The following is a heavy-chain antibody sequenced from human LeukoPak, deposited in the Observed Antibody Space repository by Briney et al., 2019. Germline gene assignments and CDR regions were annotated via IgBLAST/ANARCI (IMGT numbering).Heavy chain of an antibody. D-gene: IGHD2-15*01. CDR3: AKVLLLVSANRYYFDY. Sequence: PGGSLRLSCAASGLTFSGSAMSWVRQAPGKGLEWVSLISGSGNSTYYADSVKGRFTISRDNSNNMLYLQMNSLRAEDTAIYYCAKVLLLVSANRYYFDYWGQGTLVTVSS. CDR2: ISGSGNST. J-gene: IGHJ4*02. CDR1: GLTFSGSA. V-gene: IGHV3-23*01.